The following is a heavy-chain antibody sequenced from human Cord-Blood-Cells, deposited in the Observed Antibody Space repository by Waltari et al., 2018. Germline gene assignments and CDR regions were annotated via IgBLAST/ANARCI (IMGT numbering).Heavy chain of an antibody. J-gene: IGHJ4*02. CDR2: INPNSGGT. V-gene: IGHV1-2*04. CDR1: GYTFTGYY. Sequence: QVQLVQSGAEVKKPGASVKVSCQASGYTFTGYYMHWVRQAPGQGLEWMGWINPNSGGTNYAQKFQGWVTMTRDTSISTAYMELSRLRSDDTAVYYCATSPDCSGGSCYFDYWGQGTLVTVSS. D-gene: IGHD2-15*01. CDR3: ATSPDCSGGSCYFDY.